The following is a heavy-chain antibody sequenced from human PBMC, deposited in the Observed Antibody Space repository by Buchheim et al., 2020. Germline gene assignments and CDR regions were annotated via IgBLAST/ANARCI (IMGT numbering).Heavy chain of an antibody. D-gene: IGHD3-3*01. CDR3: ARASFWSGYYLENYGMDV. J-gene: IGHJ6*02. CDR1: GYTFTSYD. V-gene: IGHV1-2*06. CDR2: INPNSGGT. Sequence: QVQLVQSGAEVKKPGASVKVSCKASGYTFTSYDINWVRQATGQGLEWMGRINPNSGGTNYAQKFQGRVTMTRDTSISTAYMELSRLRSDDTAVYYCARASFWSGYYLENYGMDVWGQGTT.